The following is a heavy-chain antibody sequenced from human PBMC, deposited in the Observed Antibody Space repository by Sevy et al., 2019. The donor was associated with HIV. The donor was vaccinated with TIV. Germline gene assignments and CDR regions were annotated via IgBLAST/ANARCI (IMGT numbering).Heavy chain of an antibody. J-gene: IGHJ6*02. V-gene: IGHV5-51*01. CDR1: EYNFTNYW. CDR3: ARISSSPRAYYYYFGMDV. D-gene: IGHD6-6*01. Sequence: GESLKISCKGSEYNFTNYWIGWVRQMPGKGLEWMGIIYPGDSGTRYSPSFQDQVTISADKSIRTAYLQWSSLKASDTAMYNCARISSSPRAYYYYFGMDVWGQGTTVTVSS. CDR2: IYPGDSGT.